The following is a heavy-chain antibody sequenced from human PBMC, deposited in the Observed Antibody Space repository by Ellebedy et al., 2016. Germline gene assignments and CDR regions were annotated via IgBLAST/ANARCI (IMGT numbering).Heavy chain of an antibody. CDR1: GFTFRSYS. Sequence: GGSLRLSCAASGFTFRSYSMNWVRQAPGKGLEWVSHISSSSDTIYYADSVKGRFTISRDNAKKSLYLQMNSLRAEDTAVYYCARDLGVWYYGMDVWGQGTTVTVSS. CDR2: ISSSSDTI. D-gene: IGHD1-26*01. V-gene: IGHV3-48*04. J-gene: IGHJ6*02. CDR3: ARDLGVWYYGMDV.